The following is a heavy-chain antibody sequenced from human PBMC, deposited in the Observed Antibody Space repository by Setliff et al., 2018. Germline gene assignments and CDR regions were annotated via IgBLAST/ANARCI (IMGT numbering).Heavy chain of an antibody. J-gene: IGHJ4*02. V-gene: IGHV4-34*01. Sequence: SETLSLTCAVYGGSFSGYYWSWIRQPPGKGLEWIGEINHSGSTYYNPSLKSRVTISVDTSKNQFSLKLRSVTAADTAVYYCARRATYYNFWSGYYDYWGQGTLVTSPQ. CDR3: ARRATYYNFWSGYYDY. CDR2: INHSGST. D-gene: IGHD3-3*01. CDR1: GGSFSGYY.